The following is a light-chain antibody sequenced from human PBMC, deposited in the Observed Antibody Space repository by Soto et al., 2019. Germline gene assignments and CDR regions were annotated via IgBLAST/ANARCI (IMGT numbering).Light chain of an antibody. Sequence: EIVLTQSPATLSLSPGERATLSCRASQSVSSYLAWYQQKPGQTPWLLIYDASNRATGTPARFSGSGSGTDFTLTISSLEPEDFAVYYCQQRSNWPPYTFGQGTKLEIK. CDR1: QSVSSY. CDR3: QQRSNWPPYT. CDR2: DAS. J-gene: IGKJ2*01. V-gene: IGKV3-11*01.